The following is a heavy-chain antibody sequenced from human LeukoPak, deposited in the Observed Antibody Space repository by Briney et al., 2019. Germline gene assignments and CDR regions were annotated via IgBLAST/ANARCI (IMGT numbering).Heavy chain of an antibody. CDR2: STGSGGTT. CDR3: AKNVLGSGSYSWYFDL. V-gene: IGHV3-23*01. Sequence: GGSLRLSCAASGLTFSSYGLSWVRQAPAQGLEWVSSSTGSGGTTHADSVRGRFTISRDNSKSTLYLQMNSLRVEDTAVYYCAKNVLGSGSYSWYFDLWGRGTLVTVSS. CDR1: GLTFSSYG. D-gene: IGHD1-26*01. J-gene: IGHJ2*01.